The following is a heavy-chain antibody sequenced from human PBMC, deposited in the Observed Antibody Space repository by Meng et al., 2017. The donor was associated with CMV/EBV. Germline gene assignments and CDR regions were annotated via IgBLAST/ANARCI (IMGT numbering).Heavy chain of an antibody. V-gene: IGHV3-20*01. CDR3: AREWVLSRGRKQNAFDI. D-gene: IGHD1-26*01. J-gene: IGHJ3*02. CDR2: INWNGGST. Sequence: GESLKISCAASGFTFDDYGMSWVRQAPGKGLEWVSGINWNGGSTGYADSVKGRFTISRDNAKNSLYLQMNSLRAEDTALYHCAREWVLSRGRKQNAFDIWGQGTMGTVS. CDR1: GFTFDDYG.